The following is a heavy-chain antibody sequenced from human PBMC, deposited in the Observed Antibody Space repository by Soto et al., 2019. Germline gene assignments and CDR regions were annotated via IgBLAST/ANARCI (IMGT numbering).Heavy chain of an antibody. CDR2: IYWDDDK. Sequence: QITLKESGPTLVKPTQTLTLTCTFSGLSLSTIGVGVGWIRQPPGKALEWLALIYWDDDKRYTPSLRSRLTITKDTSKNQVVLTMTNMDPVDTATYYCALSKGYCTNGVCYFDYWGQGTLVTVSS. D-gene: IGHD2-8*01. CDR1: GLSLSTIGVG. V-gene: IGHV2-5*02. CDR3: ALSKGYCTNGVCYFDY. J-gene: IGHJ4*02.